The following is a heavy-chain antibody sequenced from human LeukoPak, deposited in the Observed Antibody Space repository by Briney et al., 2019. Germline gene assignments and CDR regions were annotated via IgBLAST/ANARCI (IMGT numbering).Heavy chain of an antibody. CDR2: ISGSGGST. CDR1: GFNFSGYA. D-gene: IGHD4-17*01. CDR3: AKGQTTVMAFDV. V-gene: IGHV3-23*01. Sequence: SGGSLRLSCTASGFNFSGYAMSWVRQAPGKGLEWVSAISGSGGSTYYADSVKGRFTISRDNSKDTLYMQLNSPRAEDTAVCFCAKGQTTVMAFDVWGQGTMVSVSS. J-gene: IGHJ3*01.